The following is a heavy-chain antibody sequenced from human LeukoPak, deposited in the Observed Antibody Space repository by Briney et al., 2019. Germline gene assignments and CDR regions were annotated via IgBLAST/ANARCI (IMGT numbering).Heavy chain of an antibody. CDR1: GFTFSSYA. CDR2: ISGSGGST. D-gene: IGHD3-10*01. Sequence: GWSLRLSCAASGFTFSSYAMSWVRQAPGKGLEWVSAISGSGGSTYYADSVKGRFTISRDNSKNTLYLQMNSLRAEDTAVYYCAKDRPPQQRRFGNYYGMDVWGQGTTVTVSS. J-gene: IGHJ6*02. CDR3: AKDRPPQQRRFGNYYGMDV. V-gene: IGHV3-23*01.